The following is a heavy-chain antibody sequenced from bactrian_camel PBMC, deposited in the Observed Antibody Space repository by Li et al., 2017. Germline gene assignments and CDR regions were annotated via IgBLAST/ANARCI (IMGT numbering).Heavy chain of an antibody. CDR3: GADWAGGNCIGRYDGRGY. Sequence: HVQLVESGGGSVQAGGSLRLSCAVSGYTYSTNCMGRFRQAPGKEREEVAVIYTGGGATYYADSVKGRFTISQDSAKNTVWLQMNSLKPMDTAMYYRGADWAGGNCIGRYDGRGYWGQGTQVTVS. D-gene: IGHD3*01. J-gene: IGHJ6*01. V-gene: IGHV3S54*01. CDR2: IYTGGGAT. CDR1: GYTYSTNC.